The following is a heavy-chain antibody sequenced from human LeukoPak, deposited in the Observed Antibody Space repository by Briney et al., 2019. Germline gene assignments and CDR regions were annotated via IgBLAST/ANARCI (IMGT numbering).Heavy chain of an antibody. Sequence: SETLSLTCTVSGGSISSGGYYWSWIRQPPGKGLEWIGYIYHSGSTYYNPSLKSRVTISVDRSKNQFSLKLSSVTAADTAVYYCARDWEVQLERRYYYGMDVWGQGTTVTVSS. D-gene: IGHD1-1*01. CDR1: GGSISSGGYY. CDR3: ARDWEVQLERRYYYGMDV. J-gene: IGHJ6*02. CDR2: IYHSGST. V-gene: IGHV4-30-2*01.